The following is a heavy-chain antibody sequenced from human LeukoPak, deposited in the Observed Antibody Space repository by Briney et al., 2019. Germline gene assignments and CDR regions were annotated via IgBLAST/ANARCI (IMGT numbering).Heavy chain of an antibody. Sequence: GGSLRLSCAASGFTVSSNYMSWVRQAPGKGLGWVSVIYSSGSTYYADSVKGRFTISRDNSKNTLYLQMNSMRAEDTAVYYCARVKMEQRYYYYYYMDVWGKGTTVTVSS. CDR2: IYSSGST. CDR1: GFTVSSNY. J-gene: IGHJ6*03. V-gene: IGHV3-66*02. CDR3: ARVKMEQRYYYYYYMDV. D-gene: IGHD5-24*01.